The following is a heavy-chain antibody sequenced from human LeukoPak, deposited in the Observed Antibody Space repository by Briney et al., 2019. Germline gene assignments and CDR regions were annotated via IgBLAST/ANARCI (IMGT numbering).Heavy chain of an antibody. CDR3: ARAQLGYCSGGSCYSGWFDP. J-gene: IGHJ5*02. CDR1: GGSFSGYY. Sequence: SETMSLTCAVYGGSFSGYYWSWIRQPQGKGLEWIGEIIHSGSPNYNPSLKSRSTISVDTSKNQFSLKLSSVTAADTAVYYCARAQLGYCSGGSCYSGWFDPWGQGTLVTVSS. D-gene: IGHD2-15*01. V-gene: IGHV4-34*12. CDR2: IIHSGSP.